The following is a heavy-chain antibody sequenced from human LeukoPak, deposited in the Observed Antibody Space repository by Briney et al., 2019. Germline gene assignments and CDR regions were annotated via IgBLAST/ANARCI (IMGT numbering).Heavy chain of an antibody. J-gene: IGHJ4*02. CDR3: ARDRRGATGYFDY. Sequence: GGSLRLSCAASGYSFDHNALSWVRQAPGKGLEWVSTISWNAEYITYADSVRGRFTISRDHAKNSVYLQMDGLRVEDTALYYCARDRRGATGYFDYWGQGTVVTVSS. D-gene: IGHD1-26*01. CDR1: GYSFDHNA. CDR2: ISWNAEYI. V-gene: IGHV3-20*04.